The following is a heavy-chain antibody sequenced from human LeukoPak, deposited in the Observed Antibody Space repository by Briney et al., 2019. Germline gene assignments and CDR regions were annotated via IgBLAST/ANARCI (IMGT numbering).Heavy chain of an antibody. CDR2: ISSSGSTI. V-gene: IGHV3-11*04. J-gene: IGHJ4*02. CDR1: GFTFSDYY. Sequence: GGSLRLSCAASGFTFSDYYMSWIRQAPGKWLEWVSYISSSGSTIYYADSVKGRFTISRDNAKNSLYLQMNSLRAEDTAVYYCARDQRVKKMWAYYYDSSGYPLDYWGQGTLVTVSS. CDR3: ARDQRVKKMWAYYYDSSGYPLDY. D-gene: IGHD3-22*01.